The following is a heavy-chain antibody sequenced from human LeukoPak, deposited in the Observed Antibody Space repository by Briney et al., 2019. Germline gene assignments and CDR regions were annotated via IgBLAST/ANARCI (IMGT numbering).Heavy chain of an antibody. D-gene: IGHD2-21*01. CDR3: ARHVLWWSNWFYP. CDR2: IYYSGST. J-gene: IGHJ5*02. Sequence: SETLSLTCTVSGASINAYYGSWIRQPPGKGLEWIGYIYYSGSTNYNPSLKSRVTMSVDTSSNHVSLKLSSVTAADTAVYYCARHVLWWSNWFYPWGQGNLVTVSS. CDR1: GASINAYY. V-gene: IGHV4-59*08.